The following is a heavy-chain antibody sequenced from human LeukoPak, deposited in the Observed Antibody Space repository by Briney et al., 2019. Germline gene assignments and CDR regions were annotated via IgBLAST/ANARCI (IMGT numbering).Heavy chain of an antibody. CDR1: GYTFTTYG. V-gene: IGHV1-18*01. CDR3: AKDLSSSGSWVDYFAD. Sequence: ASVKVSCKPSGYTFTTYGINWMRQAPGQGLEWMGWISAYNGNTNYAQKLQGRVTMTTDTSTSTAYMELRSLRSDDTAVYYCAKDLSSSGSWVDYFADWGQGTLVTVSS. J-gene: IGHJ4*02. CDR2: ISAYNGNT. D-gene: IGHD3-10*01.